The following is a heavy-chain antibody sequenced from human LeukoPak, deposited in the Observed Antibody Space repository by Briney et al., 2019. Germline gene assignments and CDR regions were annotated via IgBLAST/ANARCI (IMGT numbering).Heavy chain of an antibody. CDR2: INHSGSA. Sequence: PSETLSLTCAVYGGSFSGYYWSWIRQPPGKGLEWIGEINHSGSANYNPSLKSRVTISVDTSKNQFSLKLSSVTAADTAVYYCARQLFNWSAAAGPYYFDYWGQGTLVTVSS. CDR1: GGSFSGYY. CDR3: ARQLFNWSAAAGPYYFDY. V-gene: IGHV4-34*01. D-gene: IGHD6-13*01. J-gene: IGHJ4*02.